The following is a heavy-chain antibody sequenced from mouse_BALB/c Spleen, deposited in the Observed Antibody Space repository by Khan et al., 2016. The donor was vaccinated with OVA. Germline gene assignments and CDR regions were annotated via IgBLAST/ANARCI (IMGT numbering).Heavy chain of an antibody. CDR2: ISYSGNT. V-gene: IGHV3-2*02. Sequence: EVELVESGPGLVKPSQSLSLTCTVTGYSITSDYAWNWIRQFPGNKLEWMGHISYSGNTKYNPSLKSRISITRDTSKNQFFLQLNSVTTEDTATDYCARSYGGNFDYWGQGTTLTVSS. CDR3: ARSYGGNFDY. CDR1: GYSITSDYA. J-gene: IGHJ2*01. D-gene: IGHD1-1*02.